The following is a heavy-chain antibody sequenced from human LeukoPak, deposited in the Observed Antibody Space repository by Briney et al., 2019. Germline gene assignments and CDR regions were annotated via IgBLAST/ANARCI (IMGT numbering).Heavy chain of an antibody. J-gene: IGHJ4*02. CDR3: AAGQGGVYSGHDTNFDY. CDR1: GGTFSSYA. Sequence: ASVKVSCKASGGTFSSYAISWVRQAPGRGLEWMGGIIPIFGTANYAQKFQGRVTITADESTSTAYMELSSLRSEDTAVYYCAAGQGGVYSGHDTNFDYWGQGTLVTVSS. CDR2: IIPIFGTA. D-gene: IGHD5-12*01. V-gene: IGHV1-69*13.